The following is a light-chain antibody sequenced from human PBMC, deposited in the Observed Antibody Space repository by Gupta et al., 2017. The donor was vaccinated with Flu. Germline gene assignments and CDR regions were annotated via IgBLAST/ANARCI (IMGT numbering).Light chain of an antibody. V-gene: IGLV2-18*02. CDR3: SSDTSSDTFV. CDR1: GSDVGTYNR. Sequence: SALTQPPSVSGSPGQSVTISCTGTGSDVGTYNRVSWYRQPPGTAPKLIIYEVSNRPAGVPGRFSGSKSGNTASLTISGRKGEDEADYYCSSDTSSDTFVFGTGTKVTVL. J-gene: IGLJ1*01. CDR2: EVS.